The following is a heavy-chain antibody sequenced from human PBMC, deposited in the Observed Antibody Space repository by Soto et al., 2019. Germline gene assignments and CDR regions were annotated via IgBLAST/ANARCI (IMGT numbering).Heavy chain of an antibody. J-gene: IGHJ4*02. CDR2: ISSSSSYI. CDR3: ARDLVVSWGGSTNFDY. CDR1: GFTFSSYS. Sequence: PGGSLRLSCAASGFTFSSYSMNWVRQASGKGLEWVSSISSSSSYIYYADSVKGRFTISRDNAKNSLYLQMNSLRAEDTAVYYCARDLVVSWGGSTNFDYWGQGTLVTVSS. V-gene: IGHV3-21*01. D-gene: IGHD3-3*01.